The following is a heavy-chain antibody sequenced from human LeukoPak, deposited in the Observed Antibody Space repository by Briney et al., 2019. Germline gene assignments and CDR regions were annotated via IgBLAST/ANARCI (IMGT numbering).Heavy chain of an antibody. D-gene: IGHD3-22*01. CDR2: ISAYNGNT. CDR1: GYTFTSYG. Sequence: GASVKVSCKASGYTFTSYGISWVRQAPGQGLECMGWISAYNGNTNYAQKLQGRVTMTTDTSTSTAYMELRSLRSDDTAVYYCARGNYDSTGYYFHFDYWGQGTLVTVSS. V-gene: IGHV1-18*01. CDR3: ARGNYDSTGYYFHFDY. J-gene: IGHJ4*02.